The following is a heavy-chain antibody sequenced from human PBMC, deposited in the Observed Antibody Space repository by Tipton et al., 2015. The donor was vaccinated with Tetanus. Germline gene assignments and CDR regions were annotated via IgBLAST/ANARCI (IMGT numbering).Heavy chain of an antibody. D-gene: IGHD4-23*01. V-gene: IGHV3-30*04. CDR3: ARGYSGDAF. J-gene: IGHJ4*02. Sequence: SLRLSCAASGVAFSSFAMHWVRQAPGKGLEWVAVISYDGSKNNYADSVKGRFTISRDNSKNMLYLQMNSLTTEDTAVYYCARGYSGDAFWGQGTRVTVSS. CDR2: ISYDGSKN. CDR1: GVAFSSFA.